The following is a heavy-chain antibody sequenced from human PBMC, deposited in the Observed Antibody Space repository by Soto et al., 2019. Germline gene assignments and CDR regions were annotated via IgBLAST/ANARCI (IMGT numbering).Heavy chain of an antibody. D-gene: IGHD3-3*01. CDR1: GGSISSGGYS. J-gene: IGHJ5*02. CDR3: ARGYLRFRWFDP. V-gene: IGHV4-30-2*01. CDR2: INHSGST. Sequence: SETLSLTCAVSGGSISSGGYSWSWIRQPPGKGLEWIGDINHSGSTNYNPSLKSRVTISVDTSKNQFSLKLSSVTAADTAVYYCARGYLRFRWFDPWGQGTLVTVSS.